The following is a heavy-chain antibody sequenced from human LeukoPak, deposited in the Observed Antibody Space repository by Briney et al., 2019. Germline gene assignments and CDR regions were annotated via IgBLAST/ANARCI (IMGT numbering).Heavy chain of an antibody. Sequence: PSETLSLTCTVSGGSISSYYWSWIRQPPGKGLEWIGYIYTSGSTNYNPSLTRRVTISVDTSKNQFSLKLSSVTAADTAVYYCARHASRTYYFDYWGQGTLVTVSS. CDR2: IYTSGST. CDR3: ARHASRTYYFDY. D-gene: IGHD3-16*01. J-gene: IGHJ4*02. V-gene: IGHV4-4*09. CDR1: GGSISSYY.